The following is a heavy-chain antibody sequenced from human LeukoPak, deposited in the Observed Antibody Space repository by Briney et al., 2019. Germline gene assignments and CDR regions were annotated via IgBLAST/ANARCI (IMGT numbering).Heavy chain of an antibody. Sequence: ASVKVSCKASGYMFSSYGISWVRQAPGQGLEWMGWISAYNGNTNYAQKLQGRVTMTTDTSTSTAYMELRSLRSDDTAVYYCARDAVTTSAFDIWGQGTMVTVSS. CDR1: GYMFSSYG. CDR3: ARDAVTTSAFDI. V-gene: IGHV1-18*01. CDR2: ISAYNGNT. D-gene: IGHD4-17*01. J-gene: IGHJ3*02.